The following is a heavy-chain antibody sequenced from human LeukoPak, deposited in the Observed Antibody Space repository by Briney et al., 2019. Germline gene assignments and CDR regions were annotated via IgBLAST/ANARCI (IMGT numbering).Heavy chain of an antibody. CDR2: IWYDGSNK. J-gene: IGHJ4*02. Sequence: GRSLRLSCAASGFTFSSYGMHWVRQAPGKGLEWVAVIWYDGSNKYYADSVKGRFTISRDNSKNTLYLQMNSLRAEDTAVYYCAKIRGGYSYGYEPFDSWGQGTLVTVSS. V-gene: IGHV3-33*06. D-gene: IGHD5-18*01. CDR3: AKIRGGYSYGYEPFDS. CDR1: GFTFSSYG.